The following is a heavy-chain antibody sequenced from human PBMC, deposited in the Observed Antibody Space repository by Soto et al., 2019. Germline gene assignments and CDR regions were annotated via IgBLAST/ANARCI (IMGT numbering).Heavy chain of an antibody. CDR3: ARGKTRLRFLEWLSYGPDAFDI. D-gene: IGHD3-3*01. Sequence: GESLKISCKGSGYSFTSYWIGWVRQMPGKGLEWMGIIYPGDSDTRYSPSFQGQVTIPADKSISTAYLQWSSLKASDTAMYYCARGKTRLRFLEWLSYGPDAFDIWGQGTMVTVSS. CDR2: IYPGDSDT. CDR1: GYSFTSYW. J-gene: IGHJ3*02. V-gene: IGHV5-51*01.